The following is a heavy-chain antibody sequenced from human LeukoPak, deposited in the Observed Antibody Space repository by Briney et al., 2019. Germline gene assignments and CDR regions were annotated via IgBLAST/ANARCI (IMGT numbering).Heavy chain of an antibody. J-gene: IGHJ4*02. D-gene: IGHD5-18*01. CDR1: GYSINSGYY. Sequence: SETLSLTCTVSGYSINSGYYWGWIRQPPGKGLEWIGSIYYSGSTYYNPSLKSRVTISVDTSKNQFSLKLSSVTAADTAVYYCARDGSYSYGPYWGQGTLVTVSS. CDR3: ARDGSYSYGPY. V-gene: IGHV4-38-2*02. CDR2: IYYSGST.